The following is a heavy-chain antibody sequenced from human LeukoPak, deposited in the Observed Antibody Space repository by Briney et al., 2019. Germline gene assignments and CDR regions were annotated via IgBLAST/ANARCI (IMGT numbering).Heavy chain of an antibody. Sequence: ASVKVSCKASGYTFTGYYIHWLRQAPGQGLEWMGWINPDSDGTDYAQKFQGRVTMTRDTSISTAYVELSRLRSDDTAVYYCARVGYCWPYFQHWGQGTLVTVSS. V-gene: IGHV1-2*02. D-gene: IGHD2-21*01. J-gene: IGHJ1*01. CDR2: INPDSDGT. CDR3: ARVGYCWPYFQH. CDR1: GYTFTGYY.